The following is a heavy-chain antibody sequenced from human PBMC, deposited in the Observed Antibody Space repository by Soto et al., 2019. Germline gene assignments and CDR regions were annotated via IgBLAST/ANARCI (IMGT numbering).Heavy chain of an antibody. V-gene: IGHV3-30*18. CDR1: GFTFSSYG. CDR3: AKAGRSSSGYYGN. Sequence: VGSLRLSCAASGFTFSSYGMHWVRQAPGKGLEWVAVISYDGSNKYYADSVKGRFTISRDNSKNTLYLQMNSLRAEDTAVYYCAKAGRSSSGYYGNWGQGTLVTVSS. J-gene: IGHJ1*01. CDR2: ISYDGSNK. D-gene: IGHD3-22*01.